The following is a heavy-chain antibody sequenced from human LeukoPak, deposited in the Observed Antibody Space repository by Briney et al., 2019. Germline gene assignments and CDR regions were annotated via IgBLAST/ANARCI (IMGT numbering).Heavy chain of an antibody. Sequence: QTGGSLRLSCATSGFTFDDHGLSWVRQAPGKGLEWVSGIGGSGIRTYYADSVRGRFTISRDNSKNTLTLQLSSLRVEDTALYYCAKDRFGHTDQRPLAVDSWGQGTLVIVSS. CDR2: IGGSGIRT. J-gene: IGHJ4*02. V-gene: IGHV3-23*01. D-gene: IGHD3-10*01. CDR3: AKDRFGHTDQRPLAVDS. CDR1: GFTFDDHG.